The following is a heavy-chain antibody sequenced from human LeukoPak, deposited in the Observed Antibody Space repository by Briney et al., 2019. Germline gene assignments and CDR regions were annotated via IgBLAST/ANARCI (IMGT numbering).Heavy chain of an antibody. CDR2: ISSSSSYI. D-gene: IGHD6-19*01. Sequence: YPGGPLRLSCAASGFTFSSYSMNWVRQAPGKGLEWVSSISSSSSYIYYADSVKGRFTISRDNAKNSLYLQMNSLRDEDTAVYYCARDTSAWRYGMDVWGQGTTVTVSS. CDR1: GFTFSSYS. J-gene: IGHJ6*02. V-gene: IGHV3-21*01. CDR3: ARDTSAWRYGMDV.